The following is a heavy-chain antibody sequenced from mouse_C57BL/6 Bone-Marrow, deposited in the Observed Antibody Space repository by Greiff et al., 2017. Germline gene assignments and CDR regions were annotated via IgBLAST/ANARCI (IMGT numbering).Heavy chain of an antibody. Sequence: EVKLVESGGGLVQPGGSLSLSCAASGFTFTDYYMSWVRQPPGKALEWLGFIRNKANGYTTEYSASVKGRFTISRDNSQSILYLQMNALRAEDSATYYCARDFRGYFDYWGQGTTLTGSS. CDR1: GFTFTDYY. CDR2: IRNKANGYTT. V-gene: IGHV7-3*01. J-gene: IGHJ2*01. CDR3: ARDFRGYFDY.